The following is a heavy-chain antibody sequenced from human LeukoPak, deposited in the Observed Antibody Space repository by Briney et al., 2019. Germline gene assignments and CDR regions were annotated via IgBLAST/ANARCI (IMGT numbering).Heavy chain of an antibody. CDR3: ARGPTYYYDSSGLYYFDY. V-gene: IGHV4-31*03. CDR1: GGSISSGGYY. D-gene: IGHD3-22*01. J-gene: IGHJ4*02. CDR2: IYYSGST. Sequence: SQTLSLTCTVSGGSISSGGYYWSWIRQHPGKGLEWIGYIYYSGSTYYNPPLKSRVTISVGTSKNQFSLKLSSVTAADTAVYYCARGPTYYYDSSGLYYFDYWGQGTLVTVSS.